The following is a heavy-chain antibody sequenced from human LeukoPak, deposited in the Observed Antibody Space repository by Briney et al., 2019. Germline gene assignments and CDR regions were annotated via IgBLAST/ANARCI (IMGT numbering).Heavy chain of an antibody. D-gene: IGHD1-1*01. V-gene: IGHV3-30*18. CDR3: ANEMSPTGTTPWVLFDY. J-gene: IGHJ4*02. CDR2: ISYDGSNK. CDR1: GFTFSSYA. Sequence: PGRSLRLSCAASGFTFSSYAMHWVRQAPGKGLEWVAVISYDGSNKYYADSVKGRSTISRDNSKNTLYLQMNSLRAEDTAVYYCANEMSPTGTTPWVLFDYWGQGTLVTVSS.